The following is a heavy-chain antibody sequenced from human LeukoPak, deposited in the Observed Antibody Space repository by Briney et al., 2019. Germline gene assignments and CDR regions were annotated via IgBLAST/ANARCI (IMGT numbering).Heavy chain of an antibody. CDR1: GYTFTGYY. CDR3: ARLQRIGRGNKWYYMDV. CDR2: MNPNSGNT. Sequence: ASVKVSCKASGYTFTGYYMHWVRQATGQGLEWMGWMNPNSGNTGYAQKFQGRVTITRNTSISTAYMELSSLRSEDTAVYYCARLQRIGRGNKWYYMDVWGKGTTVTVSS. J-gene: IGHJ6*03. D-gene: IGHD3-16*01. V-gene: IGHV1-8*03.